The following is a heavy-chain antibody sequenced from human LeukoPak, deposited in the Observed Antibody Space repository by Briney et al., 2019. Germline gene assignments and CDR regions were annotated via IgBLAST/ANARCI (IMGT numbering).Heavy chain of an antibody. D-gene: IGHD5-18*01. CDR1: GFTFSSYS. J-gene: IGHJ4*02. CDR2: ITSSSSTA. CDR3: AKDRRGYSYGQVDY. Sequence: GGSLRLSCAASGFTFSSYSMNWVRQAPGKGLEWVSKITSSSSTAFYADSVKGRFTISRDNSKNTLYLQMNSLRAEDTAVYYCAKDRRGYSYGQVDYWGQGTLVTVSS. V-gene: IGHV3-48*01.